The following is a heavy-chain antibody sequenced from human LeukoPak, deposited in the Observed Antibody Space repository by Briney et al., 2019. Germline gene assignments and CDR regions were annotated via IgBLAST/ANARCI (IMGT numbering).Heavy chain of an antibody. Sequence: GGSLRLSCAASGFTFSSYWMHWVRQVPGKGLVWVSRINSDGSSTSYADSVKGRFTISRGNAKNTLYVQMNSLRAEDTAVYYCSTGSGHAFDIWGRGTMVTVSS. D-gene: IGHD3-10*01. CDR2: INSDGSST. CDR1: GFTFSSYW. V-gene: IGHV3-74*01. J-gene: IGHJ3*02. CDR3: STGSGHAFDI.